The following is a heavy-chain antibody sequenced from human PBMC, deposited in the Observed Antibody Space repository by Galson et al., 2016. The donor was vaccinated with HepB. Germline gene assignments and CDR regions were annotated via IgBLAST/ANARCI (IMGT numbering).Heavy chain of an antibody. D-gene: IGHD5-24*01. CDR3: ARDPGDGYNLPYDY. CDR2: INPSFGST. CDR1: GYTFTGYY. J-gene: IGHJ4*02. Sequence: VKVSCKASGYTFTGYYMHWVRQAPGQGLEWMGIINPSFGSTSYAQKFQGRVTMTRDTSTSTVYMEVSSLRSEDTAVYYCARDPGDGYNLPYDYWGQGTLVTVSS. V-gene: IGHV1-46*01.